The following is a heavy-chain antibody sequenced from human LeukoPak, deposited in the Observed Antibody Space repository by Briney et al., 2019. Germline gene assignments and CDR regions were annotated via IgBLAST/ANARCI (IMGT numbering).Heavy chain of an antibody. V-gene: IGHV3-74*01. CDR2: INGDGSST. CDR1: GVIFNNYW. Sequence: PGGSLRLSCAASGVIFNNYWMHWVRQTPGEGPLWLSRINGDGSSTSYANSVQGRFIISRDNAKNTLYLQMNSLRAEDTAVYYCTRQWHTPSDYWGQGTLVTVSS. D-gene: IGHD6-19*01. CDR3: TRQWHTPSDY. J-gene: IGHJ4*02.